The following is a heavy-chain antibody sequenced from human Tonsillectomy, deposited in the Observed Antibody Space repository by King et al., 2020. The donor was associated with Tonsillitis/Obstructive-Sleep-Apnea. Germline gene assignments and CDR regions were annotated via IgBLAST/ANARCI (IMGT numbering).Heavy chain of an antibody. J-gene: IGHJ4*02. CDR1: GFAFRSYE. Sequence: VQLVESGGGLVQPGGSLRLSCAASGFAFRSYEMNWVRQAPGKGLEWLSYISSSGSTIYYADSVKGRFTISRDNAKNSLYLQMNSLRAEDTAVYFCARLGIDVDTAMFDYWGQGNLVTVSS. CDR3: ARLGIDVDTAMFDY. CDR2: ISSSGSTI. V-gene: IGHV3-48*03. D-gene: IGHD5-18*01.